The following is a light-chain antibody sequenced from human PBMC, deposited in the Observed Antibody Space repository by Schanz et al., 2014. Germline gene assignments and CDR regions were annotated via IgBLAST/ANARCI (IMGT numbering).Light chain of an antibody. CDR2: GAS. J-gene: IGKJ1*01. Sequence: DIVLTQSPGTLSLSPGQRATVSCRASQSVSSNYLAWYQQKPGQAPRLLIYGASTRATGVPARFSGSGSGTDFTLTIDSLEPEDFAVYFCQQRANWPRTFGQGTK. CDR3: QQRANWPRT. CDR1: QSVSSNY. V-gene: IGKV3-11*01.